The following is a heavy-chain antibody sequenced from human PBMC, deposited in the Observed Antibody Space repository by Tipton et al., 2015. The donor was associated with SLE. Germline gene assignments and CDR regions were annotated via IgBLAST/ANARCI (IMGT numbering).Heavy chain of an antibody. CDR3: ARGWGSTSSLFDY. Sequence: TLSLTCAVYGGSFSGYYWSWVRQPPGKGLEWIGEINHSGNTNYNPSLKSRVTISVDTSKNQFSLKLTSVTAADTTVYFCARGWGSTSSLFDYWGQGTLVTVSS. J-gene: IGHJ4*02. D-gene: IGHD6-6*01. V-gene: IGHV4-34*01. CDR2: INHSGNT. CDR1: GGSFSGYY.